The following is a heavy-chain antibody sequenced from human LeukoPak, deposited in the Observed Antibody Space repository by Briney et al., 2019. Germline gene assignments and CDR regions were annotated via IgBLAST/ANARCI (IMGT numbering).Heavy chain of an antibody. V-gene: IGHV3-23*01. CDR2: ISGSGGST. CDR3: AKSIVVTAEFDY. CDR1: GFTFSSYD. J-gene: IGHJ4*02. Sequence: GGSLRLSCAASGFTFSSYDMSWVRQAPGKGLEWASAISGSGGSTYYADSVKGRFTISRDNSKNTLYLQMNSLRAEDTAVYYCAKSIVVTAEFDYWGQGTLVTVSS. D-gene: IGHD5-12*01.